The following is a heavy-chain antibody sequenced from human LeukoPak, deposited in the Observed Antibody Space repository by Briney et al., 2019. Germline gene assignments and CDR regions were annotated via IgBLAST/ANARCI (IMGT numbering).Heavy chain of an antibody. Sequence: SETLSLTCDVYGGPFSGYYWSWIRQPPGKGLEWIGEINHSGSTNYNPSLKSRVTISVDTSKNQFSLKLSSVTAADTAVYYCASRHYYDSSGYYRYWGQGTLVTVSS. V-gene: IGHV4-34*01. CDR1: GGPFSGYY. CDR3: ASRHYYDSSGYYRY. D-gene: IGHD3-22*01. CDR2: INHSGST. J-gene: IGHJ4*02.